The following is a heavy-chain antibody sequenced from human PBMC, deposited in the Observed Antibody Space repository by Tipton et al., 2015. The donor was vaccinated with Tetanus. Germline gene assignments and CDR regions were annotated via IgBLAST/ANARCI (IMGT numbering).Heavy chain of an antibody. CDR3: ARGTWLSTSTFHRHWLDP. V-gene: IGHV4-34*01. Sequence: TLSLTCAVYGGSLSRYYWTWIRQPPGKGLEWIGEVDDRGSPNYSPSLKSRVTISLDTSKNEFSLTLGSVTAADTAVYYCARGTWLSTSTFHRHWLDPWGQGTLVTVSS. D-gene: IGHD2-2*01. CDR2: VDDRGSP. J-gene: IGHJ5*01. CDR1: GGSLSRYY.